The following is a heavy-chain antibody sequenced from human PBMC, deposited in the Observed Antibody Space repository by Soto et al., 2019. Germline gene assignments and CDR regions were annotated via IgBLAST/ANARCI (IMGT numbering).Heavy chain of an antibody. V-gene: IGHV3-30*18. D-gene: IGHD3-3*01. Sequence: LRLSCAASGFTFSSYGMHWVRQAPGKGLEWVAVISYDGSNKYYADSVKGRFTISRDNSKNTLYLQMNSLRAEDTAVYYCAKNNYDFWSGRGRYGMDVWGQGTTVTVSS. J-gene: IGHJ6*02. CDR2: ISYDGSNK. CDR3: AKNNYDFWSGRGRYGMDV. CDR1: GFTFSSYG.